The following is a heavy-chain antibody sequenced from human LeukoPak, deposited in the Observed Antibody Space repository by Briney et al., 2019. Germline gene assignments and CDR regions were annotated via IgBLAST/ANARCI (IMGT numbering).Heavy chain of an antibody. J-gene: IGHJ4*02. V-gene: IGHV1-46*01. CDR3: ARGSRHSKFDY. CDR2: INPSGGST. CDR1: GNTFSSNF. Sequence: ASVKVSCKASGNTFSSNFLHWVRQAPGQGLEWMGIINPSGGSTTYAQRFQGRVTMTRDTSTSTVYMGLNSLRSEDTAVYYCARGSRHSKFDYWGQGTLVTVSS. D-gene: IGHD6-13*01.